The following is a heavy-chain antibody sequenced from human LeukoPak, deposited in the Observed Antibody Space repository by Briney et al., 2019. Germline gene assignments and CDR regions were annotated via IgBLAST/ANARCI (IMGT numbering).Heavy chain of an antibody. CDR1: GYTFTGYY. J-gene: IGHJ3*02. V-gene: IGHV1-2*02. D-gene: IGHD3-22*01. Sequence: ASVKVSCKASGYTFTGYYMHWVRQAPGQGLDWMGWINPNSGGTNYAQKFQGRVTMTRDTSISTGYMELSRLRSDDTAVYYCARVLGDSSGYYYYNAFDIWGQGTMVTVSS. CDR2: INPNSGGT. CDR3: ARVLGDSSGYYYYNAFDI.